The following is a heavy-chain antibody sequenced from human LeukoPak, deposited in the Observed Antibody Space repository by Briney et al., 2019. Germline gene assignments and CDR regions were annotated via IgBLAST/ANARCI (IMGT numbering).Heavy chain of an antibody. CDR2: ISAYNGNT. D-gene: IGHD3-22*01. Sequence: ASVKVSCKASGYTFTSYGISWVRQAPGQGLEWMGWISAYNGNTNYARKLQGRVTMTTDTSTSTAYMELRSLRSDDTAVYYCARDYYDSSGYYYSGDHWGQGTLVTVSS. CDR1: GYTFTSYG. J-gene: IGHJ4*02. V-gene: IGHV1-18*01. CDR3: ARDYYDSSGYYYSGDH.